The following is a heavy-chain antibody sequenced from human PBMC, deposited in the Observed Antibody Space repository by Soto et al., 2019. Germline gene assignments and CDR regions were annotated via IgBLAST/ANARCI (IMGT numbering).Heavy chain of an antibody. CDR1: GYTFTSYG. Sequence: GASVKVSCKASGYTFTSYGISWVRQAPGQGLEWMGWISAYNGNTNYAQKLQGRVTMATDTSTSTAYMELRSLRSDDTAVYYCARPGYDYVWGSYRLNAFDIWGQGTMVTVSS. CDR3: ARPGYDYVWGSYRLNAFDI. CDR2: ISAYNGNT. V-gene: IGHV1-18*04. J-gene: IGHJ3*02. D-gene: IGHD3-16*02.